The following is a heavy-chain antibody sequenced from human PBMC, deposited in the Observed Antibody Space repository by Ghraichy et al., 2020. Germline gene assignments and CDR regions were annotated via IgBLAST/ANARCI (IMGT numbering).Heavy chain of an antibody. V-gene: IGHV4-59*01. CDR1: GGSISDFY. CDR2: FYYSGSS. D-gene: IGHD5-24*01. J-gene: IGHJ6*02. Sequence: SETLSLTCTVSGGSISDFYWSWIRQPPGKGLEWIGDFYYSGSSKYNPSLTSRVTVSMNTSKNQFSLKLRSVTFAETAVYSCARGELSRVYERCENEYYYYGLDVWGHGTTVTVSS. CDR3: ARGELSRVYERCENEYYYYGLDV.